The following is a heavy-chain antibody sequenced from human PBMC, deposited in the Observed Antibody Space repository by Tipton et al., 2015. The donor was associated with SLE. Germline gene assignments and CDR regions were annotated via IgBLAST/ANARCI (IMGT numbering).Heavy chain of an antibody. CDR2: AYYSGTT. CDR1: GGSISSSSYY. D-gene: IGHD2-15*01. J-gene: IGHJ5*02. V-gene: IGHV4-39*07. Sequence: TLSLTCTVSGGSISSSSYYWGWIRQPPGKGLEWIGTAYYSGTTYYNPSLKSRVTISVDTSKNQFSLKLSSLTAADMAVYFCARHGTNGYCSGGSCSPGAWFDPWGQGTLVTVSS. CDR3: ARHGTNGYCSGGSCSPGAWFDP.